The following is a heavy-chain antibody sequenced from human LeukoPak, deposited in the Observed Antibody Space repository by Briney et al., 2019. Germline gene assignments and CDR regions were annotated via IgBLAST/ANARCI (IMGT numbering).Heavy chain of an antibody. CDR3: ARVGAEYSSSCYYYYMDV. CDR2: IYYTGST. D-gene: IGHD6-6*01. Sequence: SETLSLTCTVSGGSITNYHWGWIRQPPGKGLEWIAYIYYTGSTNYNPSLKSRVTISVDTSKNQFSLKLNSMTPADTAVYYCARVGAEYSSSCYYYYMDVWGKGTTVTVSS. CDR1: GGSITNYH. V-gene: IGHV4-59*01. J-gene: IGHJ6*03.